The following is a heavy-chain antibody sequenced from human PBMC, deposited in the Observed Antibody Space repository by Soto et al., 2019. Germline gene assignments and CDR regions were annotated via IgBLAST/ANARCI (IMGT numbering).Heavy chain of an antibody. CDR1: GYTFTSYV. Sequence: QVQLVQSGAEVKKPGASVKVSCKASGYTFTSYVISWLRQGPEQGHEWVGWISGSNGNTNYAQKLQGRVTMTTDTSTNTVKMHRRNRRYEDPAVYYCVRVSSGRNNWFAHLRQGTLVTFSS. CDR3: VRVSSGRNNWFAH. D-gene: IGHD6-19*01. V-gene: IGHV1-18*01. J-gene: IGHJ5*02. CDR2: ISGSNGNT.